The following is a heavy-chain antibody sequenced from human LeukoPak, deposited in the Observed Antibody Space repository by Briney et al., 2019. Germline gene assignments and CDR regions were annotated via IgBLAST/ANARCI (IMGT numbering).Heavy chain of an antibody. V-gene: IGHV3-53*01. J-gene: IGHJ6*03. CDR2: IYSGGST. Sequence: GGSLRLSCAAFGFTASTNYISWVRQAPGKGLEWVSVIYSGGSTYYADSVKGRFTISRDNAKNSLSLQMNSLRAEDTAVYYCARSPAGANYYLDVWGKGTTVTISS. CDR3: ARSPAGANYYLDV. CDR1: GFTASTNY. D-gene: IGHD1-14*01.